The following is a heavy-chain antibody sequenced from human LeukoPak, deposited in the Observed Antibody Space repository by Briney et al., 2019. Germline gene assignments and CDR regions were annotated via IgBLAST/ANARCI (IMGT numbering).Heavy chain of an antibody. CDR1: GYTFTNYY. CDR2: INPSGSST. V-gene: IGHV1-46*01. J-gene: IGHJ3*02. CDR3: AGGTTNTKCAFDM. D-gene: IGHD2-8*01. Sequence: GASVKVSCKASGYTFTNYYIQWVRQAPGQGLEWMGIINPSGSSTSYAQKFQGRVTMTRDTSTSTVYMELSSLRSEDTAVYYCAGGTTNTKCAFDMWGQGTMVTVSS.